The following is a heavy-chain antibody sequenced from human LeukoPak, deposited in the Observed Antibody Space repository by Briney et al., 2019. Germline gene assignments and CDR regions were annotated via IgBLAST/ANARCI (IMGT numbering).Heavy chain of an antibody. Sequence: GASVKVSCKVSGYTLTELSMHWVRQAPGKGLEWMGGFDPEDGETIYVQKFQGRVTMTEDTSTDTAYMELSSLRSEDTAAYYCARGEDTAMAIVSYWGQGTLVTVSS. CDR3: ARGEDTAMAIVSY. J-gene: IGHJ4*02. CDR1: GYTLTELS. CDR2: FDPEDGET. V-gene: IGHV1-24*01. D-gene: IGHD5-18*01.